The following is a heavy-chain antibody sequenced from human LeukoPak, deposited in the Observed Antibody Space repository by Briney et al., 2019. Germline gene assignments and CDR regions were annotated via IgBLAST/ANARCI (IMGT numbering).Heavy chain of an antibody. V-gene: IGHV3-33*01. J-gene: IGHJ3*02. D-gene: IGHD5-18*01. CDR3: ASGFSTAMDMGAFDI. CDR1: GFTFSSYG. Sequence: QTGGSLRLSCAASGFTFSSYGMHWVRQAPGKGLEWVAVIWYDGSNKYYADSVKGRFTISRDNSKNTLYLQMNSLRAEDTAVYYCASGFSTAMDMGAFDIWGQGTMVTVSS. CDR2: IWYDGSNK.